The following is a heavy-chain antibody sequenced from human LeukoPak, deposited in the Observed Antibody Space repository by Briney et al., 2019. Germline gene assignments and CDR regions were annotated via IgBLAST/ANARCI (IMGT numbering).Heavy chain of an antibody. Sequence: SETLSLTCTVSGGSISSSSYYWGWIRQPPGKGVEWIVCIYYSGSTYYNPSLTSRVTISVDTSKNQFSLKLSSVTAADTAVYYCASYGSSGYKGAFDIWGQGTMVTVSS. CDR2: IYYSGST. J-gene: IGHJ3*02. V-gene: IGHV4-39*01. D-gene: IGHD3-22*01. CDR1: GGSISSSSYY. CDR3: ASYGSSGYKGAFDI.